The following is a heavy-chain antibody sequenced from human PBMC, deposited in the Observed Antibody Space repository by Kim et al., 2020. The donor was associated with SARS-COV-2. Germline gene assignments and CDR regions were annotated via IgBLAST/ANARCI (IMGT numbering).Heavy chain of an antibody. D-gene: IGHD3-10*01. J-gene: IGHJ4*02. Sequence: SETLSLTCTVSGGSVSSGSYYWSWIRHPPGKGLEWIGYIYYSGSTNYNPSLKSRVTISVDTSKNQFSLKLSSVTAADTAVYYCAGEGARVQGVIHYWCQGTLVTVSS. CDR1: GGSVSSGSYY. V-gene: IGHV4-61*01. CDR3: AGEGARVQGVIHY. CDR2: IYYSGST.